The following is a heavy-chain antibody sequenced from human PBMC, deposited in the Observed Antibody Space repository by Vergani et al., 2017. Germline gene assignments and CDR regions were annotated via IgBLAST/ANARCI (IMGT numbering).Heavy chain of an antibody. J-gene: IGHJ3*02. D-gene: IGHD1-26*01. Sequence: EVQLVETGGGLIQPGGSLRLSCAASGFTVSSNYMSWVRQAPGKGLEWVSVIYSGGSTYYADSVKGRFTISRDNSKNTLYLQMNSLRAEDTAVYYWAREGWELLRAFDIWGQGTMVTVSS. V-gene: IGHV3-53*02. CDR1: GFTVSSNY. CDR3: AREGWELLRAFDI. CDR2: IYSGGST.